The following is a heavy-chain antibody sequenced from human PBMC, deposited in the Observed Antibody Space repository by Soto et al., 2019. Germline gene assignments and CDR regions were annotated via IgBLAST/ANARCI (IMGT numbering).Heavy chain of an antibody. CDR1: GFTFSNYA. D-gene: IGHD6-19*01. V-gene: IGHV3-23*01. CDR2: ISGGGNSA. CDR3: AKHLNIAVAGT. Sequence: EVQLLESGGGLVQPGGSLRLSCAASGFTFSNYAMNWVRQAPGKGLEWVSAISGGGNSAYYADSVKGRFTISRDNSKNTLYLQMSSLRAEDTAVYYCAKHLNIAVAGTWGLGPLVTVSS. J-gene: IGHJ4*02.